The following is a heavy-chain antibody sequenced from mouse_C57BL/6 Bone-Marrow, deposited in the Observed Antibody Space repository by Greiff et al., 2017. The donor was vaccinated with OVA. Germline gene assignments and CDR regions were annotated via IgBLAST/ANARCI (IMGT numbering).Heavy chain of an antibody. CDR1: GYTFTSYW. V-gene: IGHV1-64*01. J-gene: IGHJ3*01. CDR3: ARRNYDGFAY. CDR2: IHPNSGST. D-gene: IGHD1-2*01. Sequence: QVHVKQPGAELVKPGASVKLSCKASGYTFTSYWMHWVKQRPGQGLAWIGMIHPNSGSTNYNEKFKSKATLTVDKSSSTAYMQLSSLTSEDSAVYYCARRNYDGFAYWGQGTLVTVSA.